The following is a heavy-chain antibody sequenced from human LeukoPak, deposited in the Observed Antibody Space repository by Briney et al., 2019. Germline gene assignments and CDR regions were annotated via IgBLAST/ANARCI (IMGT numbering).Heavy chain of an antibody. Sequence: GGSLRLSCAASDFTFSFYWMTWVRQAPGEGLEWVANILPDGSEKYYLDSVKGRFTISRDNPTNSLYLQINSLRAEDTALYYCGRLARNAWYAVDYWGQGTLVTVSS. CDR3: GRLARNAWYAVDY. CDR2: ILPDGSEK. CDR1: DFTFSFYW. J-gene: IGHJ4*02. D-gene: IGHD6-19*01. V-gene: IGHV3-7*01.